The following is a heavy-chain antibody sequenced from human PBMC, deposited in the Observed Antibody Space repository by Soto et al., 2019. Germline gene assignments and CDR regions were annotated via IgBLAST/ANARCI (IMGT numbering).Heavy chain of an antibody. Sequence: ASVKVSCKASGYTFTSYGISWVRQAPGQGLEWMGWISANNGNTNYVQKLQGRVTMTTDTSTSTAYMELRSLRSDDTAVYYCARTLYGDNVDYWGQGTLVTVSS. J-gene: IGHJ4*02. CDR2: ISANNGNT. V-gene: IGHV1-18*01. CDR3: ARTLYGDNVDY. CDR1: GYTFTSYG. D-gene: IGHD4-17*01.